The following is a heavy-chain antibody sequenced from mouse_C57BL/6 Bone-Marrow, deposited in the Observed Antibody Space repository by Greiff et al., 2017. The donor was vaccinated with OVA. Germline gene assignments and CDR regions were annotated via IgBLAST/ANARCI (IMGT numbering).Heavy chain of an antibody. Sequence: VKLQESGPGLVAPSQSLSITCTVSGFSLTSYGVDWVRQSPGKGLEWLGVIWGVGSTNYNSALKSSLSISKDNSKSQVFLKMNSLQTDDTAMYYCARLGRGFAYWGQGTLVTVSA. CDR3: ARLGRGFAY. V-gene: IGHV2-6*01. CDR2: IWGVGST. J-gene: IGHJ3*01. CDR1: GFSLTSYG.